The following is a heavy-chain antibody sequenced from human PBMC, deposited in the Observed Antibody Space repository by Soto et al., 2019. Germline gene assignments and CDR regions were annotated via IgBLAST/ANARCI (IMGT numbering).Heavy chain of an antibody. V-gene: IGHV4-59*01. J-gene: IGHJ4*02. D-gene: IGHD1-7*01. CDR3: ARFSGTTSGYFAD. CDR2: ISYTGNT. Sequence: SETLSLTCSVSGGSISGYYWSWVRQSPGKGLEWIGTISYTGNTRYNPPLKSRLFVSLDTSQNQFSLSLTSVTAADTAVYYCARFSGTTSGYFADWGQGTLVTVSS. CDR1: GGSISGYY.